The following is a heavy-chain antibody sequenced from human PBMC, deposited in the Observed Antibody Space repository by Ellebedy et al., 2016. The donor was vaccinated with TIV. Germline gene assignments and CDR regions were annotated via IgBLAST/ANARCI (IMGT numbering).Heavy chain of an antibody. CDR3: TNRPRA. J-gene: IGHJ5*02. V-gene: IGHV3-53*01. Sequence: GESLKISCAVSGFPFTSAWLTWVRQAPGKGLEWVSLIYSSGGTHYTDSVKGRFTISRDNSKNTLYLQMNNLRAEDTAVYYCTNRPRAWGQGTLVTVSS. CDR2: IYSSGGT. CDR1: GFPFTSAW.